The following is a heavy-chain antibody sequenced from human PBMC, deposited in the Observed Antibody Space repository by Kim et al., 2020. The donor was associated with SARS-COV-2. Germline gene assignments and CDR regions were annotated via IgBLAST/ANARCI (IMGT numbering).Heavy chain of an antibody. CDR1: GGTFSSYA. CDR2: IIPIFGTA. V-gene: IGHV1-69*13. J-gene: IGHJ6*02. Sequence: SVKVSCKASGGTFSSYAISWVRQAPGQGLEWMGGIIPIFGTANYAQKFQGRVTITADESTSTAYMELSSLRSEDTAVYYCARGGWRYFDWLSYYYGMDVWGQGTTVTVSS. D-gene: IGHD3-9*01. CDR3: ARGGWRYFDWLSYYYGMDV.